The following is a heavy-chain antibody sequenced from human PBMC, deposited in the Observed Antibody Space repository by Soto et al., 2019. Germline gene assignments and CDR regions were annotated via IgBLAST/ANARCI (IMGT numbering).Heavy chain of an antibody. Sequence: SETLSLACTVSGGSVSSGSYYWSWIRQPPGKGLEWIGYIYYSGSTNYNPSLKSRVTISVDTSKNQFSLKLSSVTAADTAVYYCERVNGSYSYDSSVYDIWGQGTVV. V-gene: IGHV4-61*01. CDR2: IYYSGST. J-gene: IGHJ3*02. CDR1: GGSVSSGSYY. CDR3: ERVNGSYSYDSSVYDI. D-gene: IGHD3-22*01.